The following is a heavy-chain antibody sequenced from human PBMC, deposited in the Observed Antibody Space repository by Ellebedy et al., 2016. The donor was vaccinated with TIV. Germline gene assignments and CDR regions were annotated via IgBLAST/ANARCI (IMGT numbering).Heavy chain of an antibody. CDR1: GAPSGNYF. Sequence: SETLSLTXAVSGAPSGNYFWTWIRQPPGKGLEWIGEINHSGTTTYNLSLRSRVAMSVDTSKNHFSLNLSSLTAADTAVYYCAKISGSGFLNWFTPWGQGTLVTVSS. CDR2: INHSGTT. D-gene: IGHD1-1*01. J-gene: IGHJ5*02. V-gene: IGHV4-34*01. CDR3: AKISGSGFLNWFTP.